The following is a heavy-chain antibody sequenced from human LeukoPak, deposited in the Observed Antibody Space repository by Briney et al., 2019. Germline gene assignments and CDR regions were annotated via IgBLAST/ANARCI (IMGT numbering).Heavy chain of an antibody. D-gene: IGHD4/OR15-4a*01. J-gene: IGHJ4*02. CDR2: ISGGGAAT. CDR3: AKDRDTYGASYYFDY. V-gene: IGHV3-23*01. CDR1: GFIFSNYA. Sequence: PGGSLRLSCAASGFIFSNYAMTWVRQAPGKGLEWVSVISGGGAATYYADSVKGRFTISRDNSKNTLYLQMNSLRAEDTAVYYCAKDRDTYGASYYFDYWGQGTLVTVSS.